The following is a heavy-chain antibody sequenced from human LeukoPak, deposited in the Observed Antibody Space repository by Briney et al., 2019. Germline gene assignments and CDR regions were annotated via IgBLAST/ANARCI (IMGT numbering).Heavy chain of an antibody. CDR3: ARAPYSYGRPFDY. D-gene: IGHD5-18*01. V-gene: IGHV4-59*01. CDR1: GGSISSYY. CDR2: IYYSGST. Sequence: SETLSLTCTVSGGSISSYYWSWIRQPPGKGLEWIGYIYYSGSTNYNPSPKSRVTISVDTSKNQFSLKLSSVTAADTAVYYCARAPYSYGRPFDYWGQGTLVTVSS. J-gene: IGHJ4*02.